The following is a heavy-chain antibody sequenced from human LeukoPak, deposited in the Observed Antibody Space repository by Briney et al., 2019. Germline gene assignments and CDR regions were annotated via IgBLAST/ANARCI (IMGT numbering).Heavy chain of an antibody. D-gene: IGHD3-16*01. CDR3: ASLGKLGYYFDY. CDR1: NGSISSSSYY. J-gene: IGHJ4*02. CDR2: IYYSGRT. Sequence: PSETLSLTCTVSNGSISSSSYYWGWVRQPPWKGLEWIGTIYYSGRTYYNPSLESRLTISVDTSKNQFSLNLSSVTAADTAVYYCASLGKLGYYFDYWGRGTLVTVSS. V-gene: IGHV4-39*01.